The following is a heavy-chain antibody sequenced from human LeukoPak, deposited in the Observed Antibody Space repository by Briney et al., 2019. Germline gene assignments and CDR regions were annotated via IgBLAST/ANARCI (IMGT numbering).Heavy chain of an antibody. V-gene: IGHV4-59*01. CDR1: GGSISSYY. CDR3: ARSRSGYYP. CDR2: IYYSGST. D-gene: IGHD3-22*01. J-gene: IGHJ5*02. Sequence: SETLSLXCTVSGGSISSYYWSWIRQPPGKGLEWVGYIYYSGSTNYHPSLKSRVTISVDTSNNQFSLKLSSVTAADTAVYYCARSRSGYYPWGQGTLVTVSS.